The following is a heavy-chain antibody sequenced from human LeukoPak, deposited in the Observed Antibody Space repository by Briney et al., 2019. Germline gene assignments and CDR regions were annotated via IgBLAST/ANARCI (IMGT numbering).Heavy chain of an antibody. CDR1: GFSFSSFA. CDR3: ARRTALEQYFDY. D-gene: IGHD1/OR15-1a*01. Sequence: GSLRLSCAASGFSFSSFAMSWVRQAPGKGLEWVSAITGSGSNTYYADSVKGRFTISRDNSKNTLYLQMNSMRADDTAVYYCARRTALEQYFDYWGQGTLVTVSS. J-gene: IGHJ4*02. V-gene: IGHV3-23*01. CDR2: ITGSGSNT.